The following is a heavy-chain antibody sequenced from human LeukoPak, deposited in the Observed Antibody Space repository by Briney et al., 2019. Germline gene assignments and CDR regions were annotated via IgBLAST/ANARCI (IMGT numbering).Heavy chain of an antibody. Sequence: ASVKVSCKASGYTFTSFNLHWVRQAPGQGLEWMGIINPSGAGTSYAQKFEGRVTMTRDMSTSTVYMELGSLRSEDTAVYYCARDLGAPELTGGYIGYYYYYYMDVWGKGTTVTVSS. CDR3: ARDLGAPELTGGYIGYYYYYYMDV. J-gene: IGHJ6*03. D-gene: IGHD3-22*01. CDR2: INPSGAGT. V-gene: IGHV1-46*01. CDR1: GYTFTSFN.